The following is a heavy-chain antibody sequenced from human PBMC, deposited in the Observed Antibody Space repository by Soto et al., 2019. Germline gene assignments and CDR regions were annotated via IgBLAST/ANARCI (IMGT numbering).Heavy chain of an antibody. J-gene: IGHJ6*02. Sequence: ASVKVSCKASGGTFSSYAISWVRQAPGQGLEWMGGIIPIFGTANYAQKFQGRVTITADESTSTAYMELSSLRSEDTAVYYCARDGAIVVVTAIQNYYYYGMDVWGQGTTVTVSS. CDR1: GGTFSSYA. CDR3: ARDGAIVVVTAIQNYYYYGMDV. D-gene: IGHD2-21*02. CDR2: IIPIFGTA. V-gene: IGHV1-69*13.